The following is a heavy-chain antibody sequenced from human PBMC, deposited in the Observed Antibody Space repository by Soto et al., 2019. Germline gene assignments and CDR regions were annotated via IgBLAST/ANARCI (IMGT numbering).Heavy chain of an antibody. CDR1: GRAIRSCGYY. CDR3: ACTYYTGSSGTFDY. CDR2: IYYSGTT. D-gene: IGHD1-26*01. J-gene: IGHJ4*02. V-gene: IGHV4-31*03. Sequence: SETLSPTFNISGRAIRSCGYYWRWIRQHPGKGLEWIGYIYYSGTTYYNPSLESRVTISADTSENQFSLKVNSVTVADSAVYYCACTYYTGSSGTFDYWGQGTLVTVS.